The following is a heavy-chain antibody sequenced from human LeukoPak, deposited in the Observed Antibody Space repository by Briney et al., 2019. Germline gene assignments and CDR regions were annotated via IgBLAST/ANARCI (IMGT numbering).Heavy chain of an antibody. D-gene: IGHD3-10*01. J-gene: IGHJ3*02. CDR3: AKGLNGYGAGSYSHLDAFDI. Sequence: TGGSLRLSRAASVFVYGHYKTHGVTDPPGKGRVWVLAVSTSGRGNNYADSVKGRFTISRDNSKNTLSLQMNSLRAEDTAVYYCAKGLNGYGAGSYSHLDAFDIWGQGTLVTVSS. CDR2: VSTSGRGN. V-gene: IGHV3-23*01. CDR1: VFVYGHYK.